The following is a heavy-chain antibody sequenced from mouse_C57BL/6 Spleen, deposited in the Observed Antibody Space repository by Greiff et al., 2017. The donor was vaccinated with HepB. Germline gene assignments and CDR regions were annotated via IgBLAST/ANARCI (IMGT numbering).Heavy chain of an antibody. D-gene: IGHD2-2*01. Sequence: QVQLQQSGTELVKPGASVKLSCKASGYTFTSYWMHWVKQRPGQGLEWIGNINPSNGGTNYNEKFKSKATLTVDKSSSTAYMQLSSLTSEDSAVYYCARGRNGYGAFAYWGQGTLVTVSA. V-gene: IGHV1-53*01. CDR2: INPSNGGT. J-gene: IGHJ3*01. CDR1: GYTFTSYW. CDR3: ARGRNGYGAFAY.